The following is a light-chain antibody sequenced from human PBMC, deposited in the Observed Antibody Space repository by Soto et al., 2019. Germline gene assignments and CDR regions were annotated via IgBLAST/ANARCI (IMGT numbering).Light chain of an antibody. CDR3: QQYMKWPLT. V-gene: IGKV3D-15*01. CDR1: QSVSDK. J-gene: IGKJ4*01. CDR2: DIS. Sequence: EIVMTQSPGTLSVSPGERATLSCRASQSVSDKLAWYQQKPGQAPRLLIYDISTRAAGIPARFSGSGSGTEFTLTISSLQSEDSAVYSCQQYMKWPLTFGGGTKVEIK.